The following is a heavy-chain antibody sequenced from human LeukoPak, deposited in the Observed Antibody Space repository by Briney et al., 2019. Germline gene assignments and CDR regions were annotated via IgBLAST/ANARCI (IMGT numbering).Heavy chain of an antibody. D-gene: IGHD3-22*01. CDR1: GGTFSSYA. J-gene: IGHJ4*02. CDR3: ARAHQPYYYDSSGYYPGYY. CDR2: IITIFGTA. Sequence: ASVKVSCKASGGTFSSYAISWVRQAPGQGLEWMGGIITIFGTANYAQKFQGRVTITADESTSTAYMELSSLRSEDTAVYYCARAHQPYYYDSSGYYPGYYWGQGTLVTVSS. V-gene: IGHV1-69*01.